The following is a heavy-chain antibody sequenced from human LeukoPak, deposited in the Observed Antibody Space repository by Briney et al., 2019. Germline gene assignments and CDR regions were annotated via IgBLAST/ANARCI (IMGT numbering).Heavy chain of an antibody. CDR2: IYYLGST. CDR3: ARDRGDIADYYYGMDV. J-gene: IGHJ6*02. Sequence: KTSETLSLTCTVSGGSISNYYWSWIRQPPGKGLEWIGYIYYLGSTNYDPSLKSRVTISVDTSKNQFSLKLSSVTAADTAVYYCARDRGDIADYYYGMDVWGQGTTVTVSS. V-gene: IGHV4-59*01. D-gene: IGHD2-15*01. CDR1: GGSISNYY.